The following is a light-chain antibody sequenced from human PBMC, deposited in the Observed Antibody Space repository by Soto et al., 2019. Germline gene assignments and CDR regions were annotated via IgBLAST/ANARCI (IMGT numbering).Light chain of an antibody. V-gene: IGKV3-20*01. CDR2: DAS. J-gene: IGKJ1*01. CDR1: QSVSSY. Sequence: EIVLTHSPATLSLSPCERATLSFRASQSVSSYLAWYQQKPGQAPRLLIYDASNRATGIPARFSGSGSGTDFTLTIRRLEPEDFAVYYCQQYGSSYPWTFGQGTKVDIK. CDR3: QQYGSSYPWT.